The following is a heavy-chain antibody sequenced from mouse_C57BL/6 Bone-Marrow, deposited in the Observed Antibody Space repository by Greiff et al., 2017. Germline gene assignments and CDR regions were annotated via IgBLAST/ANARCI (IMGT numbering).Heavy chain of an antibody. CDR1: GYTFTSYW. D-gene: IGHD2-1*01. J-gene: IGHJ2*01. Sequence: QVQLQQSGAELVKPGASVKMSCKASGYTFTSYWITWVKQRPGQGLEWIGDIYPGSGSTNYNEKFKSKATLTVDTSSNTAYMQLSSLTSEDSAVYYCARYRACGNCEDYWGQGTTLTGSS. CDR2: IYPGSGST. CDR3: ARYRACGNCEDY. V-gene: IGHV1-55*01.